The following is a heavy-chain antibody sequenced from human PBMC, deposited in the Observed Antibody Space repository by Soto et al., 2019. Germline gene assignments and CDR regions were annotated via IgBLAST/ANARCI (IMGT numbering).Heavy chain of an antibody. Sequence: DVQLLGSGGDLVQPGGSLRLSCAASGFTFSSYAMTWVRQTPGKGLEWVSGISASGSSPYYADSVKGRFTISRDNSQSTLDLQMTSLRTEDTALYCCAKPIMRGSRYWYFDLWGRGTLVTVSS. CDR1: GFTFSSYA. CDR3: AKPIMRGSRYWYFDL. CDR2: ISASGSSP. V-gene: IGHV3-23*01. J-gene: IGHJ2*01. D-gene: IGHD5-12*01.